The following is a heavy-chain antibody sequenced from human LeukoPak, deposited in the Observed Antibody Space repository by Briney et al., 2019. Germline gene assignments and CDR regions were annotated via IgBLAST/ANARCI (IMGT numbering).Heavy chain of an antibody. CDR2: LKQDGSDR. J-gene: IGHJ4*02. CDR3: VRYCTIGICSRRNFDY. Sequence: PGGSLRLSCGVSGFSVSSYWMSWVRRAPGEGLEWVASLKQDGSDRYYVDSVKGRFTIARDDAKNSLYLQMNSLKAEDTAVYYCVRYCTIGICSRRNFDYWGQGTLVTVSS. V-gene: IGHV3-7*01. D-gene: IGHD2-8*01. CDR1: GFSVSSYW.